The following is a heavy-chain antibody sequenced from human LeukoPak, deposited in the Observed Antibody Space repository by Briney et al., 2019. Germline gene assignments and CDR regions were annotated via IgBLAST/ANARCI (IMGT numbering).Heavy chain of an antibody. CDR2: IDPNSGGT. Sequence: GASVKVSCKASGYTFTGYYMHWVRQAPGQGLEWMGWIDPNSGGTNYAQKFQGRVTMTRDTSISTAYMELSRLRSDDTAVYYCARNPANAYPYNWLDPWGQGTLVTVSS. J-gene: IGHJ5*02. D-gene: IGHD1-1*01. CDR3: ARNPANAYPYNWLDP. V-gene: IGHV1-2*02. CDR1: GYTFTGYY.